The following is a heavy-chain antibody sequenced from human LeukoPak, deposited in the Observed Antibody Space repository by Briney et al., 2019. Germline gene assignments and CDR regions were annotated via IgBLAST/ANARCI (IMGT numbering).Heavy chain of an antibody. CDR3: AREQTTYIQLQGNPDAFDI. Sequence: GGSLRLSCAASGFTFSSYGMHWVRQAPGKGLEWVAFIRYDGSNKYYADSVKGRFTISRDNSKNTLYLQMNSLRAEDTAVYYCAREQTTYIQLQGNPDAFDIWGQGTMVTVSS. D-gene: IGHD5-18*01. CDR2: IRYDGSNK. CDR1: GFTFSSYG. J-gene: IGHJ3*02. V-gene: IGHV3-30*02.